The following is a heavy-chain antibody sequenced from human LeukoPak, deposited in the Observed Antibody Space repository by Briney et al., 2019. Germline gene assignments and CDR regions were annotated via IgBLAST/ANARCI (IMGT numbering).Heavy chain of an antibody. V-gene: IGHV4-34*01. CDR1: GGSFSGYY. CDR3: ARGVGVYSNYPTYYYYYYMDV. CDR2: INHGGST. Sequence: SETLSLTCAVYGGSFSGYYWSWIRQPPGKGLEWIGEINHGGSTNYIPSLKSRVTISVDTSKNQFSLKLSSVTAADTAVYYCARGVGVYSNYPTYYYYYYMDVWGKGTTVTVSS. D-gene: IGHD4-11*01. J-gene: IGHJ6*03.